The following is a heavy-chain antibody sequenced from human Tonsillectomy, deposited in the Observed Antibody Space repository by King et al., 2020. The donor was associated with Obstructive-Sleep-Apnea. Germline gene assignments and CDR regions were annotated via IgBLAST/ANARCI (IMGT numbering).Heavy chain of an antibody. CDR1: GFTFSSYA. CDR2: ISGSGGST. V-gene: IGHV3-23*04. J-gene: IGHJ6*02. D-gene: IGHD3/OR15-3a*01. Sequence: VQLVESGGGLVQPGGSLRVSCAASGFTFSSYAMNWVRQAPGKGLEWVSAISGSGGSTYYADSVKGRFTISRDNSKNTLYLQMNSLRADEPALYYFAKDIGTGYHYYGMDVWGQGTTVTVSS. CDR3: AKDIGTGYHYYGMDV.